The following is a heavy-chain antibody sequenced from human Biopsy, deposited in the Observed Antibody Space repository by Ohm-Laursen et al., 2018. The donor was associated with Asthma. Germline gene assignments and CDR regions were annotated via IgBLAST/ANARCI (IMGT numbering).Heavy chain of an antibody. CDR3: ARDLHPTNHLGELSEGFDY. CDR2: ISYDGSNK. Sequence: RSLRLSCAAPGFTFSSYAMHWVRQAPGKGLEWVAVISYDGSNKCYADSVKGRFTISRDNSKNTLYLQMNSLRAEDTAVYYCARDLHPTNHLGELSEGFDYWGQGTLVTVSS. CDR1: GFTFSSYA. D-gene: IGHD3-16*02. V-gene: IGHV3-30-3*01. J-gene: IGHJ4*02.